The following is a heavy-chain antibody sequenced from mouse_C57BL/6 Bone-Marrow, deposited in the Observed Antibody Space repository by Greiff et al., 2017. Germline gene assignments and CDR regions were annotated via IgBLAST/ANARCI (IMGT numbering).Heavy chain of an antibody. CDR3: AREYYGSSPAWFAY. D-gene: IGHD1-1*01. J-gene: IGHJ3*01. CDR2: IYPGDGDT. V-gene: IGHV1-80*01. Sequence: QVQLKQSGAELVKPGASVKISCKASGYAFSSYWMNWVKQRPGKGLEWIGQIYPGDGDTNYNGKFKGKATLTADKSSSTAYMQLSSLTSEDSAVYFCAREYYGSSPAWFAYWGQGTLVTVSA. CDR1: GYAFSSYW.